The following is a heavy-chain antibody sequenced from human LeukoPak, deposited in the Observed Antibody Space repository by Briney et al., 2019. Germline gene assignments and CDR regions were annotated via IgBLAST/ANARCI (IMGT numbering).Heavy chain of an antibody. Sequence: GGSLRLSCSASGFTFSRYAMHWVRQAPGKGLEYVSAISSNGGSTYYADSVKGRFTISRDNAKNSLYLQMNSLRAEDTAVYYCARVERKTLSIDYWGQGTLVTVSS. J-gene: IGHJ4*02. CDR3: ARVERKTLSIDY. CDR1: GFTFSRYA. D-gene: IGHD3-3*01. CDR2: ISSNGGST. V-gene: IGHV3-64*04.